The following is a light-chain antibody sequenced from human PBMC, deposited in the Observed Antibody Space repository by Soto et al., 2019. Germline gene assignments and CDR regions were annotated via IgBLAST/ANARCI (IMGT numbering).Light chain of an antibody. Sequence: EIVMTQSPATLSVSPGERATLSCRASQSVSSNLAWYQQKPGQAPRLLIYGASTRATGIPARFSGSGSGTEFTLTISSLQSEDLAVYYCQQYNNFWTFGQGTKVEIK. V-gene: IGKV3-15*01. CDR3: QQYNNFWT. CDR1: QSVSSN. CDR2: GAS. J-gene: IGKJ1*01.